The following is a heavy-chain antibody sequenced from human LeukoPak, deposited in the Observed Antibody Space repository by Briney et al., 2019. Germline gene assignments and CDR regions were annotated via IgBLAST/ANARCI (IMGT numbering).Heavy chain of an antibody. V-gene: IGHV3-21*01. CDR1: GFTFSSYS. CDR2: ISSSSSYI. CDR3: ARHHLLSASSGYYGY. Sequence: GGSLRLSCAASGFTFSSYSMNWVRQAPGKGLEWVSSISSSSSYIYYADSVKGRFTISRDNAENSLYLQMNSLRAEDTAVYYCARHHLLSASSGYYGYWGQGTLVTASS. J-gene: IGHJ4*02. D-gene: IGHD3-22*01.